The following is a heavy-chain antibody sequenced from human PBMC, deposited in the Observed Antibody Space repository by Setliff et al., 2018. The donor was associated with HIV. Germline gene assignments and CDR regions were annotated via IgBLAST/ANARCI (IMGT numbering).Heavy chain of an antibody. Sequence: SETLSLTCTVSGGSISSSSYYWGWIRQPPGKGLEWIGNIYYSGSTYYNPSLKSRVTISVDTSENQFSLRLSSVTAADTAVYYCARYRYYYDSSGYGRWFDPWGQGTLVTVS. V-gene: IGHV4-39*01. D-gene: IGHD3-22*01. J-gene: IGHJ5*02. CDR3: ARYRYYYDSSGYGRWFDP. CDR2: IYYSGST. CDR1: GGSISSSSYY.